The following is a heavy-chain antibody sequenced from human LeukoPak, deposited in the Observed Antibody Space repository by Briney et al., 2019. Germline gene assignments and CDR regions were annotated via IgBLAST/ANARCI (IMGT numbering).Heavy chain of an antibody. CDR1: GFTVSSNY. D-gene: IGHD3-22*01. CDR2: IYSGGST. Sequence: GGSLRLSCAASGFTVSSNYMSWVRQAPGKGLEWVSVIYSGGSTYYADSVKGRFTISRGNSKSTLYLQMNSLRAEDTAVYYCARGNDYYDSSGYYPLRYFDYWGQGTLVTVSS. V-gene: IGHV3-53*01. CDR3: ARGNDYYDSSGYYPLRYFDY. J-gene: IGHJ4*02.